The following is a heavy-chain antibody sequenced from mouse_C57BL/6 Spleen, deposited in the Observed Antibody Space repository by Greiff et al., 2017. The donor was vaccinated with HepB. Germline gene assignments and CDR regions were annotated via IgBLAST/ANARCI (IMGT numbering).Heavy chain of an antibody. CDR2: ISNLAYSI. V-gene: IGHV5-15*01. J-gene: IGHJ3*01. CDR1: GFTFSDYG. Sequence: EVQLQESGGGLVQPGGSLKLSCAASGFTFSDYGMAWVRQAPRKGPEWVAFISNLAYSIYYADTVTGRFTISRENAKNTLYLEMSSLRSEDTAMYYCARLGDGSSYWFAYWGQGTLVTVSA. D-gene: IGHD1-1*01. CDR3: ARLGDGSSYWFAY.